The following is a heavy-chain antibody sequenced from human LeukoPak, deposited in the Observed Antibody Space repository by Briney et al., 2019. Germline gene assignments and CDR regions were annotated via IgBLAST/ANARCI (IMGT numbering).Heavy chain of an antibody. V-gene: IGHV1-18*01. CDR2: ISAYNGST. CDR3: ARDTLILVRGVSPSGY. Sequence: ASVKVSCKASGYTFTSYGISWVRQAPGQGLEWMGWISAYNGSTNYAQKLQGRVTMTTDTSTSTAYMELRSLRPDDTAVYYCARDTLILVRGVSPSGYWGQGTLVTVSS. J-gene: IGHJ4*02. CDR1: GYTFTSYG. D-gene: IGHD3-10*01.